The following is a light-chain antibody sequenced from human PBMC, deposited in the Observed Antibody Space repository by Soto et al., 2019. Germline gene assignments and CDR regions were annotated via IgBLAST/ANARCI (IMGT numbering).Light chain of an antibody. CDR2: DVS. J-gene: IGLJ1*01. CDR3: SSYTSSTIPYV. CDR1: SSDIGSYNR. V-gene: IGLV2-18*02. Sequence: QSVLTQPPSVSGSPGQSVAISCTGTSSDIGSYNRVAWYQQPPGTAPKLIIYDVSNRPSGVPDRFSGSKSGNTASLTISGLRAEDEADYYCSSYTSSTIPYVFGTGTKVTVL.